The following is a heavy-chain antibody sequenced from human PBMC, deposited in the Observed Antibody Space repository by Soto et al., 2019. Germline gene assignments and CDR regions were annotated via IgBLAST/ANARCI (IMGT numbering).Heavy chain of an antibody. J-gene: IGHJ5*02. V-gene: IGHV1-8*01. Sequence: ASVKVSCKASGYTFTTYDINWVRQAPGQGLEWLGWMDPNSGSTGYAQNFQGRITMTRDTSTSTVYMQLSSLRSVDTATYYCARIPCGNYYTENFFDPWGQGIPVTVSS. CDR1: GYTFTTYD. D-gene: IGHD3-22*01. CDR3: ARIPCGNYYTENFFDP. CDR2: MDPNSGST.